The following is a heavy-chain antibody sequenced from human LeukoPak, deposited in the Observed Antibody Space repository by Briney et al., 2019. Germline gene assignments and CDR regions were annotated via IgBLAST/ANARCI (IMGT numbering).Heavy chain of an antibody. CDR3: AGTTHNWSFDY. CDR1: GDTFTSHY. V-gene: IGHV1-69*06. Sequence: SVKVSCKASGDTFTSHYMHWVRQAPGQGLEWMGGIIPIFGTANYAQKFQGRVTITADKSTSTAYMELSSLRSEDTAVYYCAGTTHNWSFDYWGQGTLVTVSS. J-gene: IGHJ4*02. CDR2: IIPIFGTA. D-gene: IGHD1-20*01.